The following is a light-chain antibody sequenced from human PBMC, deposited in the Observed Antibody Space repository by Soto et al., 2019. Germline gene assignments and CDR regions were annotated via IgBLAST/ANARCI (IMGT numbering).Light chain of an antibody. Sequence: QSALTQPASVSGSPGQPITISCTGTSSDVGSFDSVAWYQHNPGKAPKLKIYEVSKRPSGVPDRFSGSKSGNTASLTVSGLQAEDEADYYCSSYAGSNNFYVFGTGTKLTVL. V-gene: IGLV2-8*01. CDR2: EVS. CDR3: SSYAGSNNFYV. J-gene: IGLJ1*01. CDR1: SSDVGSFDS.